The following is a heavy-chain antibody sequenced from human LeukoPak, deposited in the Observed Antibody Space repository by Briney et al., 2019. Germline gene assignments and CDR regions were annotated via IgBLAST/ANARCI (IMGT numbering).Heavy chain of an antibody. D-gene: IGHD6-13*01. CDR3: ASGEQLVEIDY. Sequence: ASVKVSCKASGYTFTGYYMHWVRQAPGQGLEWMGIINPSGGSTSYAQKFQGRVTMTRDTSTSTVYMELSSLRSEDTAVYYCASGEQLVEIDYWGQGTLLTVSS. CDR1: GYTFTGYY. CDR2: INPSGGST. J-gene: IGHJ4*02. V-gene: IGHV1-46*01.